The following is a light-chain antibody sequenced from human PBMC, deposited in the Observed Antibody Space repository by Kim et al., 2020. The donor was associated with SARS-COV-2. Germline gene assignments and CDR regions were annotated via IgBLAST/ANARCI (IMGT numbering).Light chain of an antibody. J-gene: IGKJ3*01. CDR1: PGVSTW. CDR2: AAS. V-gene: IGKV1-12*01. Sequence: DFLMTQSPSSVSASVGDRVTITCRASPGVSTWLAWYQQKPGKAPKLLIYAASNLQSGVPSRFSGSGSGTDFTLTISSLQPEDVATYSCKQSYSLPPTFGPGTKVDIK. CDR3: KQSYSLPPT.